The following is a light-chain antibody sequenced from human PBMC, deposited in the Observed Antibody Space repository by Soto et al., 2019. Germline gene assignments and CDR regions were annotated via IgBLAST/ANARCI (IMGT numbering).Light chain of an antibody. CDR2: DPX. Sequence: FVWPQYNATLSLSRGERATPYXRASDSVIIYLSWYPQISGQXTRILXXDPXNRATGIPARFIGSGSGTDFTLTISSLEPEEFAVYYCQQRSNWPTSTFGQGTRLEIK. J-gene: IGKJ5*01. V-gene: IGKV3-11*01. CDR1: DSVIIY. CDR3: QQRSNWPTST.